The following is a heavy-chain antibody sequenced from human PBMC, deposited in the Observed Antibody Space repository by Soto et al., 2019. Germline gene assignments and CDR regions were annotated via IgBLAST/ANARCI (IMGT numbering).Heavy chain of an antibody. Sequence: GGSLRLSCAASGFTFSSYTMSWVRQAPGKGLEWVSSISSSSSYIYYADSVKGRFTISRDNAKNSLYLQMNSLRAEDTAVYYCARYYDFWSGYYYYGMDVWGQGTTVTVS. V-gene: IGHV3-21*01. CDR2: ISSSSSYI. D-gene: IGHD3-3*01. CDR1: GFTFSSYT. J-gene: IGHJ6*02. CDR3: ARYYDFWSGYYYYGMDV.